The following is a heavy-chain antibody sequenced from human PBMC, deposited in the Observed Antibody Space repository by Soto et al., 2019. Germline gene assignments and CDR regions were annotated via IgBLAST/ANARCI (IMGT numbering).Heavy chain of an antibody. D-gene: IGHD3-10*01. V-gene: IGHV3-30-3*01. J-gene: IGHJ4*02. Sequence: QVQLVESGGGVVQPGRSLRLSCAASGFTFSSYATHRVRQAPGKGLEWVAVISYDGSNKYYADSVKGRFTISRDNSKNTLYLPMNSLRAEDTAVYYCARSPLWFGVYYFDYWGQGTLVTVSS. CDR2: ISYDGSNK. CDR3: ARSPLWFGVYYFDY. CDR1: GFTFSSYA.